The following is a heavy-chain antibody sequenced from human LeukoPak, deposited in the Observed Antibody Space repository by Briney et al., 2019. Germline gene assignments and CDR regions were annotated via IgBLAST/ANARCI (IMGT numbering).Heavy chain of an antibody. Sequence: SETLSLTCAVYGGSFSGYYWSWIRQPPGKGLEWIGEINHSGSTNYNPSLKSRVTISVDTSKNQFSLKLSSVTAADTAVYYCARDRTLPHYDILTGYPNWFDPWGQGTLVTVSS. CDR2: INHSGST. CDR1: GGSFSGYY. J-gene: IGHJ5*02. CDR3: ARDRTLPHYDILTGYPNWFDP. D-gene: IGHD3-9*01. V-gene: IGHV4-34*01.